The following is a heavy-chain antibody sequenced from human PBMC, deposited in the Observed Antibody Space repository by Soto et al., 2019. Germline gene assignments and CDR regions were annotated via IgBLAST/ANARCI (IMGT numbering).Heavy chain of an antibody. Sequence: DVQLVESGGGLIQPGESLRLSCAAFGLTISGKKYVAWVRQAPGKGLEWVSGLYDVDGSFYADSVRGRLTTSSDSSKTTVYLQMNDLRPDDTAVYYCATWNEREHAYDVWGQGTTVTVSS. J-gene: IGHJ3*01. D-gene: IGHD1-1*01. CDR3: ATWNEREHAYDV. CDR2: LYDVDGS. V-gene: IGHV3-53*01. CDR1: GLTISGKKY.